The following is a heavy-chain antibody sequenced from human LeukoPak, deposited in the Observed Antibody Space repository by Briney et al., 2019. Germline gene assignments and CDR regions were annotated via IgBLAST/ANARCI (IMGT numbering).Heavy chain of an antibody. D-gene: IGHD3-9*01. V-gene: IGHV3-23*01. CDR2: ISIGDRT. J-gene: IGHJ3*02. CDR3: AKDATASPYFHWFDN. CDR1: GFTFSSYA. Sequence: GGSLRLSCAASGFTFSSYAMNWGRQAPGKGLGWGAGISIGDRTVHSESVKGSFTISRDKSKDTLYLQMNSLRAEDTAVYYCAKDATASPYFHWFDNWGQGTKVIVSS.